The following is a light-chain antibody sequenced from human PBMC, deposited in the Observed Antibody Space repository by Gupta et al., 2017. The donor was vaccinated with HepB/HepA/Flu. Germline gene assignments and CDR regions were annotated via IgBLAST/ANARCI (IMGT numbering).Light chain of an antibody. J-gene: IGKJ4*01. CDR1: QSVLYSANNKNY. CDR3: QQYYSTPLT. Sequence: DIGMTQSSDSLAVSLGERATINCKSSQSVLYSANNKNYLAWYEQKPGQPPKMLIYWASTRESGVPDRFSGSGSGTDFTLTISSLQAKDVAVYYCQQYYSTPLTFGGGTKVEIK. V-gene: IGKV4-1*01. CDR2: WAS.